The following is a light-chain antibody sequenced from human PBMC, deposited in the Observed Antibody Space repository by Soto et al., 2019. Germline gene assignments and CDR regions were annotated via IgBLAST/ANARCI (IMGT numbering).Light chain of an antibody. CDR2: WAS. CDR3: QQYYSTPYT. V-gene: IGKV4-1*01. J-gene: IGKJ3*01. CDR1: QRVLYHSNNKSY. Sequence: DDMMTPHPQSLPSSPRGRATIICKSSQRVLYHSNNKSYLAWYQQKPGQAPRLLIYWASTRASGIPDRFSGSGSGTDFTLTISSLQAGDVAVYYCQQYYSTPYTFGPGTKVDIK.